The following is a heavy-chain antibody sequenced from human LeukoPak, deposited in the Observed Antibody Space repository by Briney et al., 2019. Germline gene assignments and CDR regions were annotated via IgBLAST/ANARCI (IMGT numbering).Heavy chain of an antibody. V-gene: IGHV4-61*02. CDR2: IYTSGST. Sequence: PSQTPSLTCTVSGGSISSGTYYWSWIRQPAGKGLEWIGRIYTSGSTNYNPSLKSRVTMSVDTSKNQFSLKLSSVTAADTAVYYCARGGGSYYYYMDVWGKGTTVTISS. J-gene: IGHJ6*03. D-gene: IGHD1-26*01. CDR3: ARGGGSYYYYMDV. CDR1: GGSISSGTYY.